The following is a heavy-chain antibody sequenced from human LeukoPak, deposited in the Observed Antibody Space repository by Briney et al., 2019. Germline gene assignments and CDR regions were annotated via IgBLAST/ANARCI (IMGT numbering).Heavy chain of an antibody. CDR1: GYSISSGYY. Sequence: SETLSLTCTVSGYSISSGYYWGWIRQPPGKGLEWIGSIYHSGGTYYNPSLKSRVTISVDTSKNQFSLKLSSVTAADTAVYYCARDLQCSSTSCYIRGYYYYYYMDVWGKGTTVTVSS. J-gene: IGHJ6*03. CDR2: IYHSGGT. V-gene: IGHV4-38-2*02. CDR3: ARDLQCSSTSCYIRGYYYYYYMDV. D-gene: IGHD2-2*02.